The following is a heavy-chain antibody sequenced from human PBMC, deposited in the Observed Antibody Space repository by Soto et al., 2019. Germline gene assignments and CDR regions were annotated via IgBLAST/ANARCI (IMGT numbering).Heavy chain of an antibody. V-gene: IGHV5-51*01. J-gene: IGHJ4*02. CDR3: ARGGVSTRTFDY. Sequence: PGESLKISCQGSGYSFTSYWIAWVRQMPEKGLELMGIIYPSDSDTRYRPSFQGQVTISADKSISSAYLQWSSLRASDTAMYYCARGGVSTRTFDYWGQGTPVTVSS. D-gene: IGHD3-3*01. CDR2: IYPSDSDT. CDR1: GYSFTSYW.